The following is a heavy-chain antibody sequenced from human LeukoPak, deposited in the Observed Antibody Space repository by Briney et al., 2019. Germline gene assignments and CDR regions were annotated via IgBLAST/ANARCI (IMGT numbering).Heavy chain of an antibody. Sequence: SETLSLTCAVSGGSISSGGYSWSWIRQPPGKGLEWIGYIYHSGSTYYNPSLKSPVTISVDRYKNQFSLKLSSVTAADMAVYYCARARVTMIGFDPWGQGTLVTVSS. J-gene: IGHJ5*02. CDR1: GGSISSGGYS. V-gene: IGHV4-30-2*01. CDR3: ARARVTMIGFDP. CDR2: IYHSGST. D-gene: IGHD3-22*01.